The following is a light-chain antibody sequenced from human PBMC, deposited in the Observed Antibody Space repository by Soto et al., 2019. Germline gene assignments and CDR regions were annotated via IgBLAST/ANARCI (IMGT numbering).Light chain of an antibody. CDR1: SSNIGSNY. J-gene: IGLJ3*02. CDR2: SNN. Sequence: QSVLTQPPSACGTPGQRVTISCSGSSSNIGSNYVYWYQQLPGTAPKLLTYSNNQRPSGVPDRFSGSKSGTSASLAISGLRSEDEADYYCAAWDDSLSGLVFGGGTKLTVL. V-gene: IGLV1-47*02. CDR3: AAWDDSLSGLV.